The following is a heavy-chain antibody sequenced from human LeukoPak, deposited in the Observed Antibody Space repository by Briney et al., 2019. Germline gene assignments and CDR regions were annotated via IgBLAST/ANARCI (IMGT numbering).Heavy chain of an antibody. CDR1: GFTFSSYA. D-gene: IGHD3-22*01. Sequence: PGGSLRLSCAASGFTFSSYAMSWVRQAPGKGLEWASAISGSGGSTYYADSVKGRFTISRDNSKNTLYLQMNSPRAEDTAVYYCAKTRDDYYDSSGYYYFDYWGQGTLVTVSS. CDR2: ISGSGGST. CDR3: AKTRDDYYDSSGYYYFDY. V-gene: IGHV3-23*01. J-gene: IGHJ4*02.